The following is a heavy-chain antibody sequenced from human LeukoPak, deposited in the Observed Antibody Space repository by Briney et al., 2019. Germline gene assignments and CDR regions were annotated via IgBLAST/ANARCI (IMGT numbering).Heavy chain of an antibody. Sequence: GRSLGLSCAASGFTFSSYAMHWVRQAPGKGLEWVAVISYDGSNKYYADSVKGRFTISRDNSKNTLYLQMNSLRAEDTAVYYCARDSLDGSGSYYNEFDYWGQGTLVTVSS. D-gene: IGHD3-10*01. CDR3: ARDSLDGSGSYYNEFDY. V-gene: IGHV3-30*04. CDR1: GFTFSSYA. J-gene: IGHJ4*02. CDR2: ISYDGSNK.